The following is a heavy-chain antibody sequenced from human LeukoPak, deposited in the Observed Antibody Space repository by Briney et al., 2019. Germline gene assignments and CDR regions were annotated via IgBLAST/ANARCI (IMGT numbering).Heavy chain of an antibody. Sequence: GASVKVSCKASGYTFTGYYMHWVRQAPGQGLEWMGWINPNSGGTNYAQKFQGRVTMTRDTSISTAYMELSRLRSDDTAVYYCAPSSIAARPNGGFNYWGPGTLVTVSS. CDR1: GYTFTGYY. D-gene: IGHD6-6*01. V-gene: IGHV1-2*02. CDR3: APSSIAARPNGGFNY. CDR2: INPNSGGT. J-gene: IGHJ4*02.